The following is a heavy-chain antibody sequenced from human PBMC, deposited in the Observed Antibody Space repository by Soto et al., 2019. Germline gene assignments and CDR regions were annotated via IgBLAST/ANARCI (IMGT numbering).Heavy chain of an antibody. J-gene: IGHJ4*02. V-gene: IGHV3-48*03. CDR3: AKDRPLLTTFYRGPYFDS. CDR1: GFTFSSYE. Sequence: EVQLVESGGGLVQPGGSLRLSCAASGFTFSSYEMNWVRQAPGKGLEWVSYITSSGSTIYYADSVKGRFTISRDNANNSLYLQMNSLRADDSALFYCAKDRPLLTTFYRGPYFDSWGQGTLVTVSS. CDR2: ITSSGSTI. D-gene: IGHD3-9*01.